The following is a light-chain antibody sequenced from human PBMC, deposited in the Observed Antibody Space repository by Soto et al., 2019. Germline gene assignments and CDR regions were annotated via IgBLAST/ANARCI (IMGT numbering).Light chain of an antibody. CDR1: SSDIGGYNY. Sequence: LTQPASVSGSPGQSITISCTGTSSDIGGYNYVSWYQQHPGKAPKLMIYGVSNRPSGVSGRFFGSKSGNTASLTISGLQPEDEADYYCNSYRSSIIPVVFGGGTQLTVL. J-gene: IGLJ2*01. CDR3: NSYRSSIIPVV. V-gene: IGLV2-14*01. CDR2: GVS.